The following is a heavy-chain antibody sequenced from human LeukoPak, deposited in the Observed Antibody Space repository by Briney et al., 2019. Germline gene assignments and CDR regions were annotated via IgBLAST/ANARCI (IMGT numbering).Heavy chain of an antibody. Sequence: SVKVSCKASGGTFSSYAISWVRQAPGQGLEWMGGIIPIFGTANYAQKFQGRVTITADESTSTAYMELSSLRSEGTAVYYCARDRGEWELRNPYYFDYWGQGTLVTVSS. CDR3: ARDRGEWELRNPYYFDY. CDR2: IIPIFGTA. D-gene: IGHD1-26*01. CDR1: GGTFSSYA. V-gene: IGHV1-69*13. J-gene: IGHJ4*02.